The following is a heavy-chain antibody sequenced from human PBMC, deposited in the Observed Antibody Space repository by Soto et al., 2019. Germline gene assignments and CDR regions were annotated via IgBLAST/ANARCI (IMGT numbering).Heavy chain of an antibody. CDR1: GGSISSGGYY. V-gene: IGHV4-31*03. J-gene: IGHJ4*02. Sequence: SETLSLTCTVSGGSISSGGYYWSWIRHTPGKGLEWIGYIYYMGSTYYNPSLKSRVTISVDTSKNQFSLKLSSVTAADTAVYYCARAPTYYDYIWGSFPHDYWGQGTLVTVSS. CDR2: IYYMGST. CDR3: ARAPTYYDYIWGSFPHDY. D-gene: IGHD3-16*01.